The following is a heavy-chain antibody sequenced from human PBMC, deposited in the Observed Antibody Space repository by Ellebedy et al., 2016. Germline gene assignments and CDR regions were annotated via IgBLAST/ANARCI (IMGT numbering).Heavy chain of an antibody. CDR3: AKMREGRLLWEY. Sequence: GSLRLSXTVSGGSISGYYWSWIRQPPEKGLEYLGFIHYSGSTDYNPSLNGRVTTSVDMSKNQFSLKLNSVTAADTAVYYCAKMREGRLLWEYWGQGTLVTVSS. J-gene: IGHJ4*02. CDR1: GGSISGYY. D-gene: IGHD3-10*01. V-gene: IGHV4-59*03. CDR2: IHYSGST.